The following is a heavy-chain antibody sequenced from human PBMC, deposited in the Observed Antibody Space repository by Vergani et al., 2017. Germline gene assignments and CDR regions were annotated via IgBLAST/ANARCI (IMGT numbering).Heavy chain of an antibody. CDR2: IYYSGST. Sequence: QLQLQESGPGLVKPSETLSLTCTVSGGSISSSSYYWGCIRQPPGKGLEWIGSIYYSGSTYYNPSLKSRVTISVDTSKNQFSLKLSPVTAAVTAVYYCARRTTMVRGVLEIARYYFDYWGQGTLVTVSS. J-gene: IGHJ4*02. CDR1: GGSISSSSYY. V-gene: IGHV4-39*01. CDR3: ARRTTMVRGVLEIARYYFDY. D-gene: IGHD3-10*01.